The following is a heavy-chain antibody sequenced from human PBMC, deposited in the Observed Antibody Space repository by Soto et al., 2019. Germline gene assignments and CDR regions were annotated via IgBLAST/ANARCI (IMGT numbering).Heavy chain of an antibody. V-gene: IGHV4-34*12. D-gene: IGHD4-17*01. CDR1: GGSFSDNY. Sequence: SETLSLTCAVFGGSFSDNYWSWVRQSPGTGLEWLGEIFHNGVTNYNPSLKSRLTILVDTSTKQFYLKMTSVVAADTAVYYCASARWDVWGQGTTVTVSS. CDR2: IFHNGVT. J-gene: IGHJ6*02. CDR3: ASARWDV.